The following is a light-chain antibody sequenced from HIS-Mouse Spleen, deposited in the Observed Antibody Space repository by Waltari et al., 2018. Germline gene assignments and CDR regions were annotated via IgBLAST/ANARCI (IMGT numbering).Light chain of an antibody. CDR2: RNK. CDR3: AAWDDSLSGVV. V-gene: IGLV1-47*01. J-gene: IGLJ2*01. Sequence: QSVLTQPPSASGTPGQRVTISCSGTSSNIGSNYVSWYQQLPGTGPKLLICRNKRRPPGVPDRFAGSKSGTSASLAISGLRSEDEADYYCAAWDDSLSGVVFGGGTKLTVL. CDR1: SSNIGSNY.